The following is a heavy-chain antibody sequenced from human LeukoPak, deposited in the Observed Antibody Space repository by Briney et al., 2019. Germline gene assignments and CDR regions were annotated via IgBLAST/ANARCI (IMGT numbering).Heavy chain of an antibody. J-gene: IGHJ4*02. CDR1: GFTFGDYA. V-gene: IGHV3-49*04. CDR3: TRRKYYFDY. CDR2: IRSKAYGGTT. Sequence: PGGSLRLSCTASGFTFGDYAMSWVRQAPGKGLEWVGFIRSKAYGGTTEYAASVKGRFTISRDDSESIAYLQMNSLKTEDTAVYYCTRRKYYFDYWGQGTLVTVSS.